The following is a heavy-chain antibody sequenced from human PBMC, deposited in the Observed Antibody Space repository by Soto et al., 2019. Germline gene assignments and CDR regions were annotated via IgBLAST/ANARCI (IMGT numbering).Heavy chain of an antibody. CDR3: ARVGYDFWSGYYPYYYYGMDV. J-gene: IGHJ6*02. V-gene: IGHV1-69*13. CDR1: GGTFSSYA. Sequence: GASVKVSCKASGGTFSSYAISWVRQAPGQGLEWMGGIIPIFGTANYAQKFQGRVTITADESTSTAYMELSSLRSEDTAVYYCARVGYDFWSGYYPYYYYGMDVWGQGTTVTVSS. D-gene: IGHD3-3*01. CDR2: IIPIFGTA.